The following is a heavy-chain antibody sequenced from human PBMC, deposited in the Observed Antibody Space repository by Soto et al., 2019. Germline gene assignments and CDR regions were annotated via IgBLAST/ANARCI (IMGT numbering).Heavy chain of an antibody. CDR2: ISAYNGNT. D-gene: IGHD3-16*01. V-gene: IGHV1-18*04. CDR3: AREGVWGDYYYYGMDV. J-gene: IGHJ6*02. CDR1: GYTFTSYG. Sequence: ASLKVSCKASGYTFTSYGISWVLQAPGQGLEWMGWISAYNGNTNYAQKLQGRVTMTTDTSTSTAYMELRSLRSDDTAVYYCAREGVWGDYYYYGMDVWGQGTTVTVSS.